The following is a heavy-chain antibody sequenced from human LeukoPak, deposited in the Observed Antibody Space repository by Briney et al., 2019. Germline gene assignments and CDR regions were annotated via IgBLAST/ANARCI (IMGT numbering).Heavy chain of an antibody. Sequence: GGSLRLSCAASGFTVSSNYMSWVRQAPGKGLEWVSIIYSSGSTFYADSVKGRFTISRDNSKNTLYLQMNSLRAEDTALYYCARGTTFGNFQHWGQGTLVTVSS. J-gene: IGHJ1*01. CDR3: ARGTTFGNFQH. V-gene: IGHV3-53*01. CDR2: IYSSGST. D-gene: IGHD2/OR15-2a*01. CDR1: GFTVSSNY.